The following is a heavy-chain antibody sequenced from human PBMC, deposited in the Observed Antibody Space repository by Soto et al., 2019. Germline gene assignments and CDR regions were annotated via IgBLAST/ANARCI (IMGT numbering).Heavy chain of an antibody. J-gene: IGHJ5*02. CDR1: GGSFSGYY. CDR2: INHSGST. V-gene: IGHV4-34*01. D-gene: IGHD3-22*01. Sequence: LSLTFAVYGGSFSGYYWSWIRQPPGKGLEWIGEINHSGSTNYNPSLKSRVTISVDTSKNQFSLKLSSVTAADTAVYYCAREGYYDSSGYQNWFDPWGQGTLVTVSS. CDR3: AREGYYDSSGYQNWFDP.